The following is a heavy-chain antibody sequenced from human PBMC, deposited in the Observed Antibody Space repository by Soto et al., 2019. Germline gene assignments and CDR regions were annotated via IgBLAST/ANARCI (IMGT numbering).Heavy chain of an antibody. V-gene: IGHV4-4*07. CDR3: ARVVIGAAAGTGYYYGMDF. CDR2: IYTSGST. Sequence: LTCTVSGDSISSYYWSWIRQPAGKGLEWIGRIYTSGSTNYNPSLKSRVTMSVDTSKNQFSLKLSSVTAADTAVYYCARVVIGAAAGTGYYYGMDFCGQGTTLIVSS. J-gene: IGHJ6*02. D-gene: IGHD6-13*01. CDR1: GDSISSYY.